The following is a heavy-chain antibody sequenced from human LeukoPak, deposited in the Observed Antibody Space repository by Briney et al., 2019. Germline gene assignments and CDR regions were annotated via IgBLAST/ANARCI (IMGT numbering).Heavy chain of an antibody. CDR2: IKSKTDGGTT. J-gene: IGHJ4*02. D-gene: IGHD2-2*01. Sequence: MPGGSLRLSCAASGFTFSNAWMSWVRQAPGKGLEWVGRIKSKTDGGTTDYAAPVKGRFTVSRDDSKNTLYLQMNSLKTEDTAVYYCTTAHGGVPAALHSYWGQGTLVTVSS. V-gene: IGHV3-15*01. CDR3: TTAHGGVPAALHSY. CDR1: GFTFSNAW.